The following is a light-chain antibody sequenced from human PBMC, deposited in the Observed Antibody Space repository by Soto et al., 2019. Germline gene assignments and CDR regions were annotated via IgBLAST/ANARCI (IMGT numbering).Light chain of an antibody. V-gene: IGLV2-8*01. CDR2: EVT. J-gene: IGLJ2*01. CDR3: SSYAGSSVV. CDR1: SSDVGGYNF. Sequence: QSVLTQPPSASGSPGQSVTISCTRTSSDVGGYNFVSWYQQHPGKAPKLMIYEVTKRPSGVPDRFSGSKSGNTASLTVSGLQAEDEADYYCSSYAGSSVVFGGGTKVTVL.